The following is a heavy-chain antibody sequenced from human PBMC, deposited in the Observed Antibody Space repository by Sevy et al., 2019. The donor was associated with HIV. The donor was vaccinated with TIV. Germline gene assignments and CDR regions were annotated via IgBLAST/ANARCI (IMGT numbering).Heavy chain of an antibody. CDR3: ARDKPHSSAWFYYFDS. V-gene: IGHV3-7*01. Sequence: GVSLRLSCAASGFTFSNYWMSWVRQAPGKGLEWVANIKQDGSEKHYVNSVKGRFTISRDNAKTSLYLQLNSLRAEDTAVYFCARDKPHSSAWFYYFDSWGQGTLVTVSS. CDR1: GFTFSNYW. CDR2: IKQDGSEK. J-gene: IGHJ4*02. D-gene: IGHD6-19*01.